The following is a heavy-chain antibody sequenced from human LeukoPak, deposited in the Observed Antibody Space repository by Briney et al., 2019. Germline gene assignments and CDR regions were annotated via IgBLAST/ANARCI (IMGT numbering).Heavy chain of an antibody. CDR3: ARDRDSSGRTIYY. CDR1: GFTFSSYS. CDR2: IISTSSTM. Sequence: GGSLRLSCAASGFTFSSYSMNWVRQAPGKGLEWVSYIISTSSTMYYADSVKGRFSISRDNAKNSLYLQMNSVRDEDTAVYYCARDRDSSGRTIYYWSAGTLVTVS. J-gene: IGHJ4*02. V-gene: IGHV3-48*02. D-gene: IGHD6-19*01.